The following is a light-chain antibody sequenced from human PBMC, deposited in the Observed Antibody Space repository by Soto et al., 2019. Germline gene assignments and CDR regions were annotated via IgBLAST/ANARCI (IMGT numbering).Light chain of an antibody. CDR3: QQSYSTPPRYT. CDR1: QGMSGY. Sequence: AIRMTQSPSSFSASTGERVTITCRAIQGMSGYLAWYQQKPGKAPKLLIYAASTLQSGVPSSFSGSGSGTDFTLTISSLQPEDYATYYCQQSYSTPPRYTFGQGTKVDIK. J-gene: IGKJ2*01. CDR2: AAS. V-gene: IGKV1-8*01.